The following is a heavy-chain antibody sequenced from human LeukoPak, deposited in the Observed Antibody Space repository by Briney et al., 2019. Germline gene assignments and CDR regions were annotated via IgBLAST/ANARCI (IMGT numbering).Heavy chain of an antibody. D-gene: IGHD1-20*01. CDR3: ARPRQYNWKIEAFDI. CDR2: ISGSGSTI. V-gene: IGHV3-11*01. Sequence: PGGSLRLSCAASGFTFNDYNMNWIRPAPGKGLEWVSYISGSGSTIDYADSVKGRFTISRDNAKNSLYLQLNSLRAEDTAVHYCARPRQYNWKIEAFDIWRQGTMVTVSS. J-gene: IGHJ3*02. CDR1: GFTFNDYN.